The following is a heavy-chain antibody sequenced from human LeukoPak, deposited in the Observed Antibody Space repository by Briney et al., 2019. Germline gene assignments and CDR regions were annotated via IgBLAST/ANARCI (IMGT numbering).Heavy chain of an antibody. D-gene: IGHD5-24*01. CDR2: IYYSGSS. J-gene: IGHJ4*02. CDR3: ARNRDGYNSFDY. CDR1: GGSINNGGYY. Sequence: PSETLSLTCTVSGGSINNGGYYWSWIRQHPGKGLEWIGYIYYSGSSYYNPSLRSRVTISVDTSKNHFSLKLSSVTAADTAVYYCARNRDGYNSFDYWGQGTLVTVSS. V-gene: IGHV4-31*03.